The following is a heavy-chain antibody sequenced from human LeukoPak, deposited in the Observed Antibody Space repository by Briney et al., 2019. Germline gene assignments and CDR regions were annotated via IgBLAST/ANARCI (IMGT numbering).Heavy chain of an antibody. J-gene: IGHJ6*02. CDR1: GYTFTSYD. D-gene: IGHD3-9*01. CDR3: ARVSVPSGYYWYYYGMDV. Sequence: ASVEVSCKASGYTFTSYDINWVRQATGQGLEWMGWMNPNSGNTGYAQKFQGRVTMTRNTSISTAYMELSRLRSDDTAVYYCARVSVPSGYYWYYYGMDVWGQGTTVTVSS. CDR2: MNPNSGNT. V-gene: IGHV1-8*01.